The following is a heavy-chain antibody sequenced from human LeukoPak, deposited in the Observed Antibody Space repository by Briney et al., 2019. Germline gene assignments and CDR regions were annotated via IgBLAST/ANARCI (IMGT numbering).Heavy chain of an antibody. Sequence: GGSLRLSCAASGFTFSSYWMSWVRQAPGKGLEWVANIKQDGSEKYYVDSVKGRFTISRDNAKNSLYLQMNSLRAEDTAVYYCARGGGYYYDSSGYYPRGRFDYWGQGTLVTVSS. CDR1: GFTFSSYW. CDR3: ARGGGYYYDSSGYYPRGRFDY. V-gene: IGHV3-7*01. J-gene: IGHJ4*02. CDR2: IKQDGSEK. D-gene: IGHD3-22*01.